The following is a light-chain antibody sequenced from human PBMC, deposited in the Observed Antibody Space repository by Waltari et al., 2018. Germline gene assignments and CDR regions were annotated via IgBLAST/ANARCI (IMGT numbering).Light chain of an antibody. CDR2: WAS. CDR3: QQYYITPLS. V-gene: IGKV4-1*01. J-gene: IGKJ4*01. Sequence: DVVMTQSPDFLAVSLGERATIHCKSSQSLFYSSNNKNYFAWNQQKPGQPPKLLIYWASTRASGVPDRFSGSGSGTDFTLTISSLQAEDVAIYFCQQYYITPLSFGGGTRVEIK. CDR1: QSLFYSSNNKNY.